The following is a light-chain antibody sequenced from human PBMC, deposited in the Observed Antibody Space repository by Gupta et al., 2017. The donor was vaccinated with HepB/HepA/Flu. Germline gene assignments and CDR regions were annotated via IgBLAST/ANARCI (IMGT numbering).Light chain of an antibody. J-gene: IGLJ2*01. Sequence: QSPLTQPRSVSGSPGQSVTISCTGTSSDVGGYNYVSWYQQHPGKAPKLMIYDVTKRPSGVPDRFSGSKSGNTASLTISGLQAEDEADYYCCAYGGRDTLVFGGGTKLTVL. V-gene: IGLV2-11*01. CDR2: DVT. CDR1: SSDVGGYNY. CDR3: CAYGGRDTLV.